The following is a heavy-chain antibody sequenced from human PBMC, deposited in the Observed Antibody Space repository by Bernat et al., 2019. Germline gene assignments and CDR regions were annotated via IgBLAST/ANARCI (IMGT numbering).Heavy chain of an antibody. V-gene: IGHV3-23*01. CDR3: AKDREYYDFWSGYYTLYYFDY. J-gene: IGHJ4*02. CDR1: GFTFSSYA. D-gene: IGHD3-3*01. CDR2: ISGSGGST. Sequence: EVQLLESGGGLVQPGGSLRLSCAASGFTFSSYAMSWVRQAPGKGLEWVSAISGSGGSTYYADSVKGRFTISRDNSKNTLYLQMNSLRAEDTAVYYCAKDREYYDFWSGYYTLYYFDYWGQGTLVTVSS.